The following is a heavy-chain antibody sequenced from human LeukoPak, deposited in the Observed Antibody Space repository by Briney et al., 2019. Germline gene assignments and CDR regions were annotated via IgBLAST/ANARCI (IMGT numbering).Heavy chain of an antibody. J-gene: IGHJ4*02. V-gene: IGHV4-39*07. CDR1: GGSISSSNYY. D-gene: IGHD6-13*01. CDR3: ATGFYSSRWYEGY. CDR2: IYYTGST. Sequence: SETLSLTCTVSGGSISSSNYYWGWIRQPPGKGLEWIGSIYYTGSTYYNPSLKSRVTISVDTSKNQFSLKLSSVTAADTAVYYCATGFYSSRWYEGYWGQGTLVTVSS.